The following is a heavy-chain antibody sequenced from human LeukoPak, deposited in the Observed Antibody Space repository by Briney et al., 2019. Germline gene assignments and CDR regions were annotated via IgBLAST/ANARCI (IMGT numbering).Heavy chain of an antibody. J-gene: IGHJ6*03. CDR3: ARLRGQWLAPYYYYYMDV. Sequence: SETLSLTCTVSGGSISSYYWSWFLQPAGKGLEWIGRIYTSGSTNYNPSLKSRVTMSVDTSKNQFSLKLSSVTAADTAVYYCARLRGQWLAPYYYYYMDVWGKGTTVTVSS. D-gene: IGHD6-19*01. CDR1: GGSISSYY. V-gene: IGHV4-4*07. CDR2: IYTSGST.